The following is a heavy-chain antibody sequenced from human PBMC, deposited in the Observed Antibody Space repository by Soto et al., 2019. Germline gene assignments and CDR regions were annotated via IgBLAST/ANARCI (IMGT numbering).Heavy chain of an antibody. D-gene: IGHD5-12*01. CDR2: ISGSGGST. J-gene: IGHJ4*02. Sequence: GRSLRLSCAASGFTFSSYAMSWVRQAPGKGLEWVSAISGSGGSTYYADSVKGRFTISRDNSKNTLYLQMNSLGAEDTAVYYCTKDSRAGGATKSPTFDYWGQGTLVTVSS. V-gene: IGHV3-23*01. CDR1: GFTFSSYA. CDR3: TKDSRAGGATKSPTFDY.